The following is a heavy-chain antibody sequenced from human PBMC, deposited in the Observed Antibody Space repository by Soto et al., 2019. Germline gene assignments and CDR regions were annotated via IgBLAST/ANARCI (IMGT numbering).Heavy chain of an antibody. Sequence: EVQLVESGGGLVQPGGSLRLSCAASGFTFNSYSMNWVRQAPGKGLEWVSYISTSGSATYYADSVKGRFTISRDNAKNTLYLQMNSLRAAGTAVYYWANIVYSYGRAFDSWGQGTLVTGSS. CDR2: ISTSGSAT. J-gene: IGHJ4*02. CDR3: ANIVYSYGRAFDS. V-gene: IGHV3-48*01. D-gene: IGHD5-18*01. CDR1: GFTFNSYS.